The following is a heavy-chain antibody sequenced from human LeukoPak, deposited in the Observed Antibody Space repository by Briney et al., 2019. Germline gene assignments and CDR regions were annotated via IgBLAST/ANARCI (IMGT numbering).Heavy chain of an antibody. CDR2: ISGSDRST. V-gene: IGHV3-23*01. J-gene: IGHJ4*02. Sequence: PGGSLRHSCAASGFTFSSYAMSWARQAPGKGLEWVSGISGSDRSTYYADSVKGRFTISRDSSKNTLYLQMNSLRVEDTAVYYCAKDKFWSGFTFDYWGQGTLVTVSS. CDR3: AKDKFWSGFTFDY. D-gene: IGHD3-3*01. CDR1: GFTFSSYA.